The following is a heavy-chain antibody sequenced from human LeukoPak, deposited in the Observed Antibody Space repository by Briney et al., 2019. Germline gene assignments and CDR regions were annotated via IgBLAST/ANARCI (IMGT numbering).Heavy chain of an antibody. J-gene: IGHJ4*02. D-gene: IGHD2/OR15-2a*01. CDR3: AILSMVTSIAIQSYYLDY. Sequence: SETLSLTCAVYGGSLSGYYWSWIRQPPGKGLEWIGEINHSGSTNYNPSLKSRVTISVDTSKNQFSLKLSSVTAADAAVYYCAILSMVTSIAIQSYYLDYWGPGTLVTVSS. CDR1: GGSLSGYY. CDR2: INHSGST. V-gene: IGHV4-34*01.